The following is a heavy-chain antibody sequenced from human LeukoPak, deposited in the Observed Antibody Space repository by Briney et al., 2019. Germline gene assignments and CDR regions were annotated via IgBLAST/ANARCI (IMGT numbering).Heavy chain of an antibody. V-gene: IGHV4-39*01. Sequence: SQTLSLTCTVSGGSISSGSYYWSWIRQPPGKGLEWIGSIYYSGSTYYNPSLKSRVTISVDTSKNQFSLKLSSVTAADTAVYSCARHFPGLWAVPAPRPFDYWGQGTLVTVSS. CDR2: IYYSGST. D-gene: IGHD2-2*01. J-gene: IGHJ4*02. CDR1: GGSISSGSYY. CDR3: ARHFPGLWAVPAPRPFDY.